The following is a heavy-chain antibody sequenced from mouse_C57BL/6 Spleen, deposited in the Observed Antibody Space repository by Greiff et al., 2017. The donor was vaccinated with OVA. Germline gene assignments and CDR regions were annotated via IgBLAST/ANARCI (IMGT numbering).Heavy chain of an antibody. CDR1: GYAFSSSW. J-gene: IGHJ4*01. CDR3: ARENDYEYAMDY. V-gene: IGHV1-82*01. D-gene: IGHD2-4*01. CDR2: IYPGAGDT. Sequence: QVQLQQSGPELVKPGASVKISCKASGYAFSSSWMNWVKQRPGKGLEWIGRIYPGAGDTNYNGKFKGKATLTADKSSSTAYMQLSRLSSEDSAVYFSARENDYEYAMDYWGQGTSVTVSS.